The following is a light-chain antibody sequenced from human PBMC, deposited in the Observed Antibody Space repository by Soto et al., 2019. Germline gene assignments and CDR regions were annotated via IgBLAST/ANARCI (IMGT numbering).Light chain of an antibody. CDR2: RAS. Sequence: DIHMTQSPSSLSASVGDRVIITCRASQDIHNRLGWYQQKPEKARKSLIYRASNLQSGVLSRFIGSGSGTEFTLTINNLQPEDFATYFCQQYDDYPLTFGGGTKVEIK. V-gene: IGKV1D-16*01. J-gene: IGKJ4*01. CDR1: QDIHNR. CDR3: QQYDDYPLT.